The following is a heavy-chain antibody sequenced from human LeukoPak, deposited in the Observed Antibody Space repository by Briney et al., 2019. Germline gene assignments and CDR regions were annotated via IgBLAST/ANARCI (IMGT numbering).Heavy chain of an antibody. CDR1: GFTFDDYA. CDR3: ARDGGGSGSYYDY. D-gene: IGHD1-26*01. CDR2: IWYDGSNK. J-gene: IGHJ4*02. Sequence: GGSLRLSCAASGFTFDDYAMHWVRQAPGKGLEWVAVIWYDGSNKYYADSVKGRFTISRDSSKNTLYLQMNSLRAEDTAVYYCARDGGGSGSYYDYWGQGTLVTVSS. V-gene: IGHV3-33*08.